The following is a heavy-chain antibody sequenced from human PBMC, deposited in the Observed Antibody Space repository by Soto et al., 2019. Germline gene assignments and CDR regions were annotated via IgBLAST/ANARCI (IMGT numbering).Heavy chain of an antibody. CDR3: ARDFDFDWSNAPG. Sequence: PGGSLRLSCAASGFTFSSYSMNWVRQAPGKGLEWVSSISSSSSYIYYADSVKGRFTISRDNAKNSLYLQMNSLRAEDTAVYYCARDFDFDWSNAPGGGQGTLVTVSS. CDR2: ISSSSSYI. V-gene: IGHV3-21*01. J-gene: IGHJ4*02. D-gene: IGHD3-9*01. CDR1: GFTFSSYS.